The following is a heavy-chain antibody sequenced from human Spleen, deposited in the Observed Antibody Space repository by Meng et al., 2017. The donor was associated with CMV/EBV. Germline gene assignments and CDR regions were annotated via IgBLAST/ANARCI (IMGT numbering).Heavy chain of an antibody. V-gene: IGHV3-30*04. CDR2: ISYDGSNK. CDR1: GFTFSTYA. J-gene: IGHJ4*02. Sequence: GESLKISCAASGFTFSTYAMHWVRQAPGKGLEWVSSISYDGSNKYYADSVKGRFTISRDNSKNTLYLQMNSLRVGDTAVYYCARQWDYGYNSLDYWGQGTLVTVSS. D-gene: IGHD3-16*01. CDR3: ARQWDYGYNSLDY.